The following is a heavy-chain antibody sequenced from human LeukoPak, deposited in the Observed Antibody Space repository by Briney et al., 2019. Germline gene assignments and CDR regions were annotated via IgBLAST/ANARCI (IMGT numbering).Heavy chain of an antibody. Sequence: GGSLRLSCAASGFTFSSYGMHWVRQAPGKGLEWVAFIRYDGSNKYYADSVKGRFTISRANSKNTLYLQMNSLRAEDTAVYYCAKDVPRYCSGGSCSTIDYWGQGTLVNVSS. CDR1: GFTFSSYG. D-gene: IGHD2-15*01. CDR3: AKDVPRYCSGGSCSTIDY. J-gene: IGHJ4*02. V-gene: IGHV3-30*02. CDR2: IRYDGSNK.